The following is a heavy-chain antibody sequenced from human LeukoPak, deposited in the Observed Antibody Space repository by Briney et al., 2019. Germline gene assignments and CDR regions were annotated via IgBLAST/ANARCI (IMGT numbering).Heavy chain of an antibody. D-gene: IGHD3-3*01. Sequence: PSETLSLTCTVSGYSISSGYYWGWIRQPPGKGLEWIGSIYHSGSTYYNPSLKSRVTISVDTSKNQFSLKLSSVTAADTAVYYCARDITIFGVVIANWFDPWGQGTLVTVSS. CDR1: GYSISSGYY. CDR3: ARDITIFGVVIANWFDP. V-gene: IGHV4-38-2*02. J-gene: IGHJ5*02. CDR2: IYHSGST.